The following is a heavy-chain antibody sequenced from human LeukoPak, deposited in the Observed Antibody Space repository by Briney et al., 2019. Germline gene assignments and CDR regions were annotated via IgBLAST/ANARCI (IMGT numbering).Heavy chain of an antibody. Sequence: ASVKVSCKASGYTFTSYGIIWVRQAPGQGLEWMGWISNYNGNTNYAQKFQGRVTITADKSTSTAYMELSSLRSEDTAMYYCARRYCTNGVCYHDRGAFDIWGQGTMVTVSS. J-gene: IGHJ3*02. CDR3: ARRYCTNGVCYHDRGAFDI. CDR2: ISNYNGNT. CDR1: GYTFTSYG. V-gene: IGHV1-18*01. D-gene: IGHD2-8*01.